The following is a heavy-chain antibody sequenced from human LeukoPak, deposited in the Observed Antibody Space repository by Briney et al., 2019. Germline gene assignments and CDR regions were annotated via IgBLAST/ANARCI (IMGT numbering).Heavy chain of an antibody. V-gene: IGHV3-7*01. D-gene: IGHD3-10*01. CDR3: ARDFGSRGSGTVYYFDY. CDR1: GFTFSNYW. J-gene: IGHJ4*02. CDR2: INKDGSEK. Sequence: GGSLRLSCAASGFTFSNYWMNWVRQAPGKRLEWVANINKDGSEKYYVDSVKGRFTISRDNAEKSMFLQMDNLRADDTAVYYCARDFGSRGSGTVYYFDYWGQGALVTVSS.